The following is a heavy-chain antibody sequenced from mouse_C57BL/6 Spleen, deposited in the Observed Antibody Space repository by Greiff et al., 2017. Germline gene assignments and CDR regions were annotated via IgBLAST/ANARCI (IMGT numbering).Heavy chain of an antibody. D-gene: IGHD1-1*01. CDR3: ARSYYGSSPYYAMDY. CDR2: IYPRSGNT. V-gene: IGHV1-81*01. CDR1: GYTFTSYG. Sequence: QVQLQQSGAELARPGASVKLSCKASGYTFTSYGISWVKQRTGQGLEWIGEIYPRSGNTYHNEKFKGKATLTADKSSSTAYMELRSLTSEDSAVYFCARSYYGSSPYYAMDYWGQGTSVTVSS. J-gene: IGHJ4*01.